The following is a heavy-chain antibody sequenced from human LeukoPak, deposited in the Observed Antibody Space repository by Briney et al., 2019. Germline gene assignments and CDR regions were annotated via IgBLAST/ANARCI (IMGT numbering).Heavy chain of an antibody. D-gene: IGHD5-12*01. Sequence: SQTLSLTCAVSGGSNSSGGYSWSWIRQPPGKGLEWIGYIYHIGNTYYNPSLKSRVTISLDRSKNQFSLKLSSVTAADTAVYYCARGGYSGYFDYWGQGTLVTVSS. J-gene: IGHJ4*02. V-gene: IGHV4-30-2*01. CDR2: IYHIGNT. CDR1: GGSNSSGGYS. CDR3: ARGGYSGYFDY.